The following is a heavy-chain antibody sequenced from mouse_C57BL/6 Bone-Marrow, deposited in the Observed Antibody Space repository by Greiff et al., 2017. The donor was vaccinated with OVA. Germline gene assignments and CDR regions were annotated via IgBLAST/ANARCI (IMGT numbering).Heavy chain of an antibody. CDR3: ASAVFAY. J-gene: IGHJ3*01. Sequence: QVQLQQSGAELVKPGASVKLSCKASGYTFTNYWMQWVKQRPGQGLEWIGEIDPSDSYTNYNQKFKGKATLTVDTSSSTADMQLSSLTSEDSAVYYCASAVFAYWGQGTLVTVSA. CDR1: GYTFTNYW. CDR2: IDPSDSYT. V-gene: IGHV1-50*01.